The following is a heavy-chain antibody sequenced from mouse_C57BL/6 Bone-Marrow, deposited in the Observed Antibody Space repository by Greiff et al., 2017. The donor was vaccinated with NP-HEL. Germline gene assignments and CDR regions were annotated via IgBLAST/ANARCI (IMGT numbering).Heavy chain of an antibody. CDR3: ARPLIHWYFDV. CDR2: ISNGGGST. V-gene: IGHV5-12*01. Sequence: EVKVVESGGGLVQPGGSLKLSCAASGFTFSDYYMYWVRQTPEKRLEWVAYISNGGGSTYYPDTVKGRFTISRDNAKNTLYLQMSRLKSEDTAMYYCARPLIHWYFDVWGTGTTVTVSS. CDR1: GFTFSDYY. J-gene: IGHJ1*03.